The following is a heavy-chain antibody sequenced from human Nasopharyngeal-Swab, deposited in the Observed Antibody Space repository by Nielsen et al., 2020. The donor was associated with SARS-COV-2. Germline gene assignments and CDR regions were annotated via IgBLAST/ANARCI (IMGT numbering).Heavy chain of an antibody. D-gene: IGHD3-16*01. CDR1: GFTFNSYG. CDR3: ARGRYLGIYYYGMDV. V-gene: IGHV3-21*01. J-gene: IGHJ6*02. CDR2: ISSSSSYI. Sequence: GGSLRLSCAASGFTFNSYGMNWVRQAPGKGLELVSSISSSSSYIYYADSVKGRLTISRDNAKNSLYLQMNSLRVEDTAIYYCARGRYLGIYYYGMDVWGQGTTVTVSS.